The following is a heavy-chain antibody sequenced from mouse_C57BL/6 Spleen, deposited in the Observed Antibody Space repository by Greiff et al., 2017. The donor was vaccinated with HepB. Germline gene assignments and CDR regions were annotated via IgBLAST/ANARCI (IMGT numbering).Heavy chain of an antibody. J-gene: IGHJ3*01. D-gene: IGHD2-4*01. CDR2: IYPGSGST. CDR1: GYTFTSYW. Sequence: VQLQQSGAELVKPGASVKMSCKASGYTFTSYWITWVKQRPGQGLEWIGDIYPGSGSTNYNEKFKSKATLTVDTSSSTAYMQLSSLTSEDSAVYYCASWYDYDPWFAYWGQGTLVTVSA. V-gene: IGHV1-55*01. CDR3: ASWYDYDPWFAY.